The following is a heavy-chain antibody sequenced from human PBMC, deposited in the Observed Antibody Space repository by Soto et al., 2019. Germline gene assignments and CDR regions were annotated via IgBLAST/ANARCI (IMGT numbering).Heavy chain of an antibody. D-gene: IGHD3-22*01. J-gene: IGHJ3*02. CDR2: IYYNWST. CDR3: ATDFYDSSGYLDAIDI. V-gene: IGHV4-59*01. CDR1: GGSISSYY. Sequence: SETLSLTCTVSGGSISSYYWNWIWLPPGQGLERIGYIYYNWSTNYNPSLKSRVTISVETSKSQFSLKLSSVTAADTAVYYFATDFYDSSGYLDAIDIWGQGTMVTVSS.